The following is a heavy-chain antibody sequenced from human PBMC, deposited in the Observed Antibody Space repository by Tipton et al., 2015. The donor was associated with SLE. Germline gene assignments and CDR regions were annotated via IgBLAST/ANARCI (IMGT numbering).Heavy chain of an antibody. J-gene: IGHJ5*02. V-gene: IGHV4-59*11. CDR1: GGSISSHY. Sequence: TLSLTCTVSGGSISSHYWSWIRQPPGKRLEWIGHVHSSGSTFYNPSLKSRVSISMDTSKNQVSLRMTSVTAADTAVYYCATSGYDFLSWFDHWGKGTPVTVSS. CDR2: VHSSGST. CDR3: ATSGYDFLSWFDH. D-gene: IGHD5-12*01.